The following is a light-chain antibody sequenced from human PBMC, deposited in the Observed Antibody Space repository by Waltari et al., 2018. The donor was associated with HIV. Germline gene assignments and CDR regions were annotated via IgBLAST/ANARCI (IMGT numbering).Light chain of an antibody. J-gene: IGKJ1*01. Sequence: DTQLTQSPSFLSASVGDRVTITCRASQGISSYLAWYQQKPGKAPKLLIYTASTLQSGVPSRFSGSGSGTEFTLTISSRQPEDFATYYCQQLNSYPRTFGQGTKVEIK. V-gene: IGKV1-9*01. CDR2: TAS. CDR3: QQLNSYPRT. CDR1: QGISSY.